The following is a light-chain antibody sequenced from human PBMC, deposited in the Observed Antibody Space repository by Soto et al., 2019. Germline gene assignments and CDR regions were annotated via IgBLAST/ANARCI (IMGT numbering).Light chain of an antibody. V-gene: IGLV2-23*01. J-gene: IGLJ2*01. Sequence: QSALTQPASVSGSPGQSITISCTGTSSDVGSYNLVSWYQQHPGKAPKLMIYEGSKRPSGVSNRFSGSKSGSTASLTISGLQDEDEADYYCCSYAGSSTDVVFGGGTKLTVL. CDR3: CSYAGSSTDVV. CDR1: SSDVGSYNL. CDR2: EGS.